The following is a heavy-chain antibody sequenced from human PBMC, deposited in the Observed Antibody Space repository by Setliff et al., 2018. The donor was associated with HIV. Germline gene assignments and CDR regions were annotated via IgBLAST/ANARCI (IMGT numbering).Heavy chain of an antibody. CDR3: AKVFAMGASAFDI. CDR1: GFTFSNYA. Sequence: GGSLRLSCAASGFTFSNYAMGWVRQGPGKGLEWVSTIGAAGYPTHYAESVKGRFTISKDNSQNALYLQMNSLTDEDTAVYYCAKVFAMGASAFDIWGHGTMVTV. D-gene: IGHD3-16*01. J-gene: IGHJ3*02. CDR2: IGAAGYPT. V-gene: IGHV3-23*01.